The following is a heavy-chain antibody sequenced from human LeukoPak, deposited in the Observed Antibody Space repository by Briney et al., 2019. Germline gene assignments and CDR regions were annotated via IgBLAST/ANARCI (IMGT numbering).Heavy chain of an antibody. J-gene: IGHJ4*02. D-gene: IGHD4-17*01. Sequence: GGSLRLSCTASGFTFSTYGMHWVRQAPGKGLEWVAIIWYDGSNKYYADSVKGRFTTSRDNSKNTLYLQMNSLRAEDTAVYYCARGNYGDSTDYWGQGTLVTVSS. V-gene: IGHV3-33*01. CDR3: ARGNYGDSTDY. CDR2: IWYDGSNK. CDR1: GFTFSTYG.